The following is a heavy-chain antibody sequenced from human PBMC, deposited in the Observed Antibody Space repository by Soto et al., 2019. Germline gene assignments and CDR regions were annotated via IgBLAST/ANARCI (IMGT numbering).Heavy chain of an antibody. Sequence: EVQLVESGGGLVQPGGSLRLSCAASGFTVSSNYMSWVRQAPGKGLEWVSVIYSGGSTYYADSVKGRFTISRDNSKNTLYLQMNSLRAEDTAVYYCARDVISNDYIWGSYRYTPFDYWGQGTLVTVSS. CDR1: GFTVSSNY. V-gene: IGHV3-66*01. CDR3: ARDVISNDYIWGSYRYTPFDY. CDR2: IYSGGST. D-gene: IGHD3-16*02. J-gene: IGHJ4*02.